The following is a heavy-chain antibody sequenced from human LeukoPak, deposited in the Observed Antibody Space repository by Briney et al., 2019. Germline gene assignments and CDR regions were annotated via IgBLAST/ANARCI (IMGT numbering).Heavy chain of an antibody. CDR2: ISNDGSRK. Sequence: PGGSLRLSCAPSGFTFSRHAMHWVRQAPGKGLEWVAIISNDGSRKYYAHSVEGRFTISRDNSKNTLYLQMDSLRAEDTAVYYCARSRGGGITIFGAPRPAFDSWGQGTLVTVSS. J-gene: IGHJ5*01. D-gene: IGHD3-3*01. CDR1: GFTFSRHA. CDR3: ARSRGGGITIFGAPRPAFDS. V-gene: IGHV3-30*03.